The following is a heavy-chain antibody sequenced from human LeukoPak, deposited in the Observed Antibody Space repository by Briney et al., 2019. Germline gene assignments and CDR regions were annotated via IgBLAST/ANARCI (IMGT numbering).Heavy chain of an antibody. Sequence: HPSETLSLTCSVSGGSISSSNHVWGWIRQPPGKGLEWIGAISYTGNTYYNPSLKSRVSLSVDTSKNQFSLKVDSVTAADMAVYSCARVGHDYYGSGSSAIDIWGQGTMVTVSS. V-gene: IGHV4-39*02. CDR1: GGSISSSNHV. CDR3: ARVGHDYYGSGSSAIDI. D-gene: IGHD3-10*01. J-gene: IGHJ3*02. CDR2: ISYTGNT.